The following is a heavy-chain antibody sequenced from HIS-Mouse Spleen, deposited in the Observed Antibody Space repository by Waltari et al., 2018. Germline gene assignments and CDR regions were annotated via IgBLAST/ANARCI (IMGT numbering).Heavy chain of an antibody. CDR2: ISYDGSNK. J-gene: IGHJ4*02. Sequence: ISYDGSNKYYADSVKGRFTISRDNSKNTLYLQMNSLRAEDTAVYYCARDGPPGLGVVVAAYYFDYWGQGTLVTVSS. D-gene: IGHD2-15*01. V-gene: IGHV3-30-3*01. CDR3: ARDGPPGLGVVVAAYYFDY.